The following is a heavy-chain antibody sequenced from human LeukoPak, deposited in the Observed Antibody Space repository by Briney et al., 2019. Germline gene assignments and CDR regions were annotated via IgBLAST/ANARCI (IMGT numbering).Heavy chain of an antibody. CDR2: ISYDGSNK. CDR1: GFTFSSYA. V-gene: IGHV3-30-3*01. Sequence: GRPLRLSCAASGFTFSSYAMPWVRQAPGKGLEWVAVISYDGSNKYYADSVKGRFTISRDNSKNTLYLQMNSLRAEDTAVYYCARDEKEQWLGDYWGQGTLVTVSS. D-gene: IGHD6-19*01. J-gene: IGHJ4*02. CDR3: ARDEKEQWLGDY.